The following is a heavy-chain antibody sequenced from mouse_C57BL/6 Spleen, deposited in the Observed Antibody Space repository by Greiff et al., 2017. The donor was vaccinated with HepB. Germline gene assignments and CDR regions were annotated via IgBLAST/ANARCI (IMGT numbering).Heavy chain of an antibody. CDR3: ARLWERGGYFDY. CDR1: GYAFISYW. J-gene: IGHJ2*01. D-gene: IGHD4-1*01. Sequence: VQVVESGAELVKPGASVKISCKASGYAFISYWMNWVKQRPGKGLEWIGQIYPGDGDTNYNGKFKGKATLTADKSSSTAYMQLSSLTSEDSAVYFCARLWERGGYFDYWGQGTTLTVSS. CDR2: IYPGDGDT. V-gene: IGHV1-80*01.